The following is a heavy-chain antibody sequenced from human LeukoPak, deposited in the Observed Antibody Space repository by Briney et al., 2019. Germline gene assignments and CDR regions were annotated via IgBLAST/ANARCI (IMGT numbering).Heavy chain of an antibody. CDR2: ISGSGGST. D-gene: IGHD3-16*02. J-gene: IGHJ4*02. V-gene: IGHV3-23*01. Sequence: GGSLRLSCAASGFTFSSYAMSWVRQAPGKGLEWVSAISGSGGSTYYADSVKGRFTISRDNSKNTLYLQMNSLRAEDTAVYYCARGDDYVWGSYRHPSDYFDYWGQGTLVTVSS. CDR1: GFTFSSYA. CDR3: ARGDDYVWGSYRHPSDYFDY.